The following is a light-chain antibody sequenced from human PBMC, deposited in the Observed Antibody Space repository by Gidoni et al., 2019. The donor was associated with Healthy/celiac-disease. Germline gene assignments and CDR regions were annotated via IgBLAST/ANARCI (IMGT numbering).Light chain of an antibody. V-gene: IGKV1-33*01. Sequence: DLQMTPSPSLLSASVGGRATITCQTRHDISNYLNWYQQKQGKAPKLLLYDASNFETGVASRFSGSGCGTDFTFTIISRQPEDNATYYCQQKDNIPPLYTFGQGTKLEIK. CDR2: DAS. J-gene: IGKJ2*01. CDR3: QQKDNIPPLYT. CDR1: HDISNY.